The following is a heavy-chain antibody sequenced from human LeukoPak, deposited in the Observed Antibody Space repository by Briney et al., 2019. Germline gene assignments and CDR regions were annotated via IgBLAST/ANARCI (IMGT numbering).Heavy chain of an antibody. CDR3: ARGGSAAIWRGGSFDY. CDR2: IYHSGST. J-gene: IGHJ4*02. D-gene: IGHD2-2*01. V-gene: IGHV4-4*02. Sequence: SETLSLTCAVSGGSISSSNWWSWVRPPPGKGLEWIGEIYHSGSTNYNPSLKSRVTISVDKSKNQFSLKLSSVTAADTAVYYCARGGSAAIWRGGSFDYWGQGTLVTVSS. CDR1: GGSISSSNW.